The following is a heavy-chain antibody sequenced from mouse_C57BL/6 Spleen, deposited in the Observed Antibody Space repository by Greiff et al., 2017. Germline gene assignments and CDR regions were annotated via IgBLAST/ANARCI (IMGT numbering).Heavy chain of an antibody. Sequence: VQLQQPGAELVRPGSSVKLSCKASGYTFTSYWMHWVKQRPIQGLEWIGNIDPSDSETHYNQKFKDKATLTVDKSSSTAYMQLSSLTSEDSAVYYCASEYYGSSRGFDYWGQGTTLTVSS. CDR2: IDPSDSET. CDR1: GYTFTSYW. CDR3: ASEYYGSSRGFDY. J-gene: IGHJ2*01. D-gene: IGHD1-1*01. V-gene: IGHV1-52*01.